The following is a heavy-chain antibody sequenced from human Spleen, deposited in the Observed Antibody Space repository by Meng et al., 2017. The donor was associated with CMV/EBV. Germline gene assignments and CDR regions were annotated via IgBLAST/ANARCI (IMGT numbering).Heavy chain of an antibody. CDR3: ARVVTAGLGVAGLDY. Sequence: SGYTFSTYGVTWVRQAPGQGLELMGWISGYNGNARYAQKFQGTVTMTTDTSTMTVYMELRILRFDDTAIYYCARVVTAGLGVAGLDYWGQGTLVTVSS. CDR1: GYTFSTYG. V-gene: IGHV1-18*01. J-gene: IGHJ4*02. CDR2: ISGYNGNA. D-gene: IGHD6-19*01.